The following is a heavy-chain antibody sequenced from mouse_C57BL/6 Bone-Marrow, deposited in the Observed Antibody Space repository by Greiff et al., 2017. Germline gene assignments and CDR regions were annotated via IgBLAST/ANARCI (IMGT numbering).Heavy chain of an antibody. J-gene: IGHJ4*01. CDR3: ARRTSYYAMDY. V-gene: IGHV2-6-7*01. CDR2: IWGDGST. CDR1: GFSLTGYG. Sequence: QVQLKESGPGLVAPSQSLSITCTVSGFSLTGYGVNWVRQPPGKGLEWLGMIWGDGSTDYNSALKSRLSISKDNSKSQVFLKMNSLQTDDTARYYCARRTSYYAMDYWGQGTSVTVSS.